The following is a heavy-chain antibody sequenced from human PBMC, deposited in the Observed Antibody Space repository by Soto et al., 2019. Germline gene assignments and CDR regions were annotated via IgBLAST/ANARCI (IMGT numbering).Heavy chain of an antibody. D-gene: IGHD3-10*01. CDR3: ARFRSLDP. V-gene: IGHV3-48*04. CDR1: GFTFSSYS. CDR2: ISSSSSTI. J-gene: IGHJ5*02. Sequence: GGSLSLSCAASGFTFSSYSMNWVRQAPGKGLEWVSYISSSSSTIYYADSVKGRFTISRDNAKNSLYLQMNSLRAEDTAVYYCARFRSLDPWGQGTLVTVSS.